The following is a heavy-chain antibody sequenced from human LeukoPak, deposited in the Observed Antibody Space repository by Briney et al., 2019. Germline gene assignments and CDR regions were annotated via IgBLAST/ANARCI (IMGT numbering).Heavy chain of an antibody. D-gene: IGHD2-15*01. CDR2: IYPANSDI. Sequence: GESLQISCKGSGYSINNYWIGWVRQMPGKGLEWMGIIYPANSDIRYSPSFQGQVTISADKSISTAYLQWSSLKASDTAMYYCARQEYCSGGSCYTWFDPWGQGTLVTVSS. CDR3: ARQEYCSGGSCYTWFDP. CDR1: GYSINNYW. V-gene: IGHV5-51*01. J-gene: IGHJ5*02.